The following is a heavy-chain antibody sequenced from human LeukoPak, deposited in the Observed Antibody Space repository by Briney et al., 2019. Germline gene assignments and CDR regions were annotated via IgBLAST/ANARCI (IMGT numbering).Heavy chain of an antibody. J-gene: IGHJ6*02. CDR1: RFTFSTYA. D-gene: IGHD3-10*01. V-gene: IGHV3-30-3*01. CDR2: ISYDGNNK. Sequence: GGSLRLSCAASRFTFSTYAMHWVRQAPGKGLEWVALISYDGNNKYYADSVKGRFTISRDNSKNTLYLQINSLRSEDTAVYYCARDFRGGEFGDGMDVWGQGTTVTVSS. CDR3: ARDFRGGEFGDGMDV.